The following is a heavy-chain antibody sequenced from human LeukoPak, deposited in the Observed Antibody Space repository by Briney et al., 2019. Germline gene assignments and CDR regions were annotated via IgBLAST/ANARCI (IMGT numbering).Heavy chain of an antibody. CDR1: GFTFSSYW. J-gene: IGHJ4*02. V-gene: IGHV3-7*03. Sequence: PGGSLRLSSAASGFTFSSYWMSWVRQAPGKGLEWVANIKQDGSEKYYVDSVKGRFTISRDNAKNSLYLQMNSLRAEDTAVYFCASGQTTVTNWGQGTLVTVSS. D-gene: IGHD4-17*01. CDR2: IKQDGSEK. CDR3: ASGQTTVTN.